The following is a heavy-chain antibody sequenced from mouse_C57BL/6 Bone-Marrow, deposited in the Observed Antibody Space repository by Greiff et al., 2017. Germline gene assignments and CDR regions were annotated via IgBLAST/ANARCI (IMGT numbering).Heavy chain of an antibody. V-gene: IGHV1-69*01. CDR2: IDPSDSYT. J-gene: IGHJ1*03. D-gene: IGHD2-4*01. CDR1: GYTFTSYW. CDR3: ARDGNDYDEEYFDV. Sequence: QVQLQQPGAELVMPGASVKLSCKASGYTFTSYWMHWVKQRPGQGLEWIGEIDPSDSYTNYNQKFKGKSTLTVDKSSSTAYMQLSSLTSEDSAVYYCARDGNDYDEEYFDVWGTGTTVTVSS.